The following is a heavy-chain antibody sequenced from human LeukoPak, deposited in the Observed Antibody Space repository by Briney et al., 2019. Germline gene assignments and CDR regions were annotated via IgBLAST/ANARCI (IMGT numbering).Heavy chain of an antibody. CDR2: IYHSGST. CDR3: ARERDTAMAPFDY. D-gene: IGHD5-18*01. CDR1: GGSISSSSYY. J-gene: IGHJ4*02. Sequence: SETLSLTCTVSGGSISSSSYYWGWIRQPPGKGLEWIGSIYHSGSTYYNPSLKSRVTISVDTSKNQFSLKLSSVTAADTAVYYCARERDTAMAPFDYWGQGTLVTVSS. V-gene: IGHV4-39*07.